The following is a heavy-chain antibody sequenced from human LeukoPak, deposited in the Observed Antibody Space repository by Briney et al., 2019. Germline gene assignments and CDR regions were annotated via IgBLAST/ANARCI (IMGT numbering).Heavy chain of an antibody. J-gene: IGHJ4*02. Sequence: ASVKVSCKASGYTFTSCGISWVRQAPGQGLEWMGWISAYNGNTNYAQKLQGRVTMTTDTSTSTAYMELRSLRSDDTAVYYCARDLLLWFGESPMDYWGQGTLVTVSS. D-gene: IGHD3-10*01. CDR2: ISAYNGNT. CDR1: GYTFTSCG. V-gene: IGHV1-18*01. CDR3: ARDLLLWFGESPMDY.